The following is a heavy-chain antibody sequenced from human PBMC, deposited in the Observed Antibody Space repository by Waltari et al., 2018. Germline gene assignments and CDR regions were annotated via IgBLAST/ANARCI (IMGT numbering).Heavy chain of an antibody. V-gene: IGHV4-39*07. J-gene: IGHJ4*02. CDR2: IYYSGST. Sequence: QLQLQESGPGLVTHSESLYLTRTGSGRSISSSSYSWGRIRQPPGKGLDWIGSIYYSGSTYYNPSLKSRVTRSVDTSKNQFALKRSSVTAADTAVYYCARHRGVYSSSSYFDYWGQGTLVTVSS. D-gene: IGHD6-6*01. CDR1: GRSISSSSYS. CDR3: ARHRGVYSSSSYFDY.